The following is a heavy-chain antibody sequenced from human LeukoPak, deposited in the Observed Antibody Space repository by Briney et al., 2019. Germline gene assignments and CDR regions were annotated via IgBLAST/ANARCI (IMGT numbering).Heavy chain of an antibody. CDR1: GYTLTELS. D-gene: IGHD5-24*01. V-gene: IGHV1-24*01. CDR2: FDPEDGKT. Sequence: ASVKVSCKVSGYTLTELSMHWVRQAPGKGLEWMGGFDPEDGKTIYAQKFQGRVTITADKSTSTAYMELSSLRSEDTAVYYCARDQRDGYNSYWGQGTLVTVSS. J-gene: IGHJ4*02. CDR3: ARDQRDGYNSY.